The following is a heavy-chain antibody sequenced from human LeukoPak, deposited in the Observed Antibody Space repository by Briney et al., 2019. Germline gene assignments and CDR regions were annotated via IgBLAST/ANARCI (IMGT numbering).Heavy chain of an antibody. Sequence: GASVKVSCKVSGYTLTELSMHWVRQAPGKGLEWMGGFDPEDGETIYAQKFQGRVTMTEDTSTDTAYMELSSLRSEDTAVYYCATTTLRYCSSTSCYDPRNYYGMDVCSKGTTVTVSS. D-gene: IGHD2-2*01. V-gene: IGHV1-24*01. J-gene: IGHJ6*04. CDR3: ATTTLRYCSSTSCYDPRNYYGMDV. CDR2: FDPEDGET. CDR1: GYTLTELS.